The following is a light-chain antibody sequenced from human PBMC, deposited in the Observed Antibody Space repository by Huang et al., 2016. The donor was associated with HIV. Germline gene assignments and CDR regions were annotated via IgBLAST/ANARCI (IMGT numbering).Light chain of an antibody. V-gene: IGKV4-1*01. Sequence: DIVMTQSPDSLAVSLGERATINCKSSQSVLYSSSNTNELPWFQQKPGQPPQLLIYWASTRGSGVPDRFSGSGSGTDFTLTISSLQAEDVAVYYCQQYYRTPLTFGGGTKVEIK. CDR1: QSVLYSSSNTNE. CDR3: QQYYRTPLT. CDR2: WAS. J-gene: IGKJ4*01.